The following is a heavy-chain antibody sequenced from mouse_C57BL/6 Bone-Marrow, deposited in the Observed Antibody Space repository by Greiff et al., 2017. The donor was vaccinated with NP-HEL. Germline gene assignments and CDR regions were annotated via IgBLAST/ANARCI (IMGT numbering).Heavy chain of an antibody. J-gene: IGHJ2*01. Sequence: QVQLKESGAELVKPGASVKLSCKASGYTFTSYLMHWVKQRPGRGLEWIGRIDPNSGGTKYNEKFKSKATLTVDTPSSTAYMQLNSLTSEDSAVFYCARYYYGSSSFDYWGQGTTLTVSS. CDR2: IDPNSGGT. CDR3: ARYYYGSSSFDY. CDR1: GYTFTSYL. D-gene: IGHD1-1*01. V-gene: IGHV1-72*01.